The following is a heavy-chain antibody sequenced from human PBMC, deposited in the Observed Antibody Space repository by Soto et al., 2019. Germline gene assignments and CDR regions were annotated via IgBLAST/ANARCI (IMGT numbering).Heavy chain of an antibody. CDR2: IWYDGSNK. Sequence: QVQLVESGGGVVQPGRSLRLSCAASGFTFSSYGMHWVRQAPGKGLEWVAVIWYDGSNKYYADSVKGRFTISRDNSKNXLXPQMNSLRAEDTAVYYCARGRFCSGGSCYSDWYFDLWGRGTLVTVSS. CDR1: GFTFSSYG. D-gene: IGHD2-15*01. J-gene: IGHJ2*01. CDR3: ARGRFCSGGSCYSDWYFDL. V-gene: IGHV3-33*01.